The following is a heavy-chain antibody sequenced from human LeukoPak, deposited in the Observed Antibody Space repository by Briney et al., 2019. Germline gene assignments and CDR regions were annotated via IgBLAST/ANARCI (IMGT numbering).Heavy chain of an antibody. V-gene: IGHV4-4*02. CDR1: GGSISSSNW. CDR2: IYHSGST. Sequence: PSGTLSLTCAVSGGSISSSNWWSWVRQPPGKGLEWIGEIYHSGSTYYNPSLKSRITISVDTSKNQFSLKLSSVTAADTAVYYCAIGGGGYSYALDCWGQGTLVTVSS. D-gene: IGHD5-18*01. CDR3: AIGGGGYSYALDC. J-gene: IGHJ4*02.